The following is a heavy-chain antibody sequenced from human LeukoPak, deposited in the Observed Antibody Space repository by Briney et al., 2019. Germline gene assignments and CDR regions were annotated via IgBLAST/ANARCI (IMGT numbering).Heavy chain of an antibody. CDR1: GGSITSSSYY. J-gene: IGHJ6*03. CDR3: ASLPKYYYDSSGYHHPRDYYYYYMDV. CDR2: IYYSGST. D-gene: IGHD3-22*01. V-gene: IGHV4-39*07. Sequence: SETLSLTCTVFGGSITSSSYYWGWIRQPPGKGLEWIGSIYYSGSTYYNPSLKSRVTISVDTSKNQFSLKLSSVTAADTAVYYCASLPKYYYDSSGYHHPRDYYYYYMDVWGKGTTVTVSS.